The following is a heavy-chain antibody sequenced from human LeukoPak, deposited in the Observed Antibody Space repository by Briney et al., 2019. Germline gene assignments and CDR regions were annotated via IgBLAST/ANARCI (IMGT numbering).Heavy chain of an antibody. J-gene: IGHJ4*02. D-gene: IGHD3-10*01. CDR1: GFSLGSYA. V-gene: IGHV3-21*01. CDR3: ARDPDYYGSGSYYRGVEFDY. CDR2: ISSSSDYI. Sequence: GGSLRLSCAASGFSLGSYAMNWVRQAPGKGLEWVSSISSSSDYIYYADSVKGRFTISRDNAKNSLDLQMNSLRVEDTAVYYCARDPDYYGSGSYYRGVEFDYWGQGTLVTVSS.